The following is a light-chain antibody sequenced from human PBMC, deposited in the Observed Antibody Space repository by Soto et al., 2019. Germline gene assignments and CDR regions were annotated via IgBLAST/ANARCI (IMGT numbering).Light chain of an antibody. CDR3: QQYGSSPST. V-gene: IGKV3-15*01. J-gene: IGKJ5*01. Sequence: EIVMTQSAATLSGSPGERATLSCGASQSVSSNLAWYQQKPGQAPRLLIYGASTRATGIPVRFSGSGYGTEFNLTIIRLETEDFAVYYCQQYGSSPSTFGQGTRLEIK. CDR2: GAS. CDR1: QSVSSN.